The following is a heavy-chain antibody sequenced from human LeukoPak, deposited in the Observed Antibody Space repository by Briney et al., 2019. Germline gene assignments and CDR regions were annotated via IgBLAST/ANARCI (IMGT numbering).Heavy chain of an antibody. CDR3: ARASNWNDADFEY. V-gene: IGHV3-48*03. CDR2: ISSSGSTI. D-gene: IGHD1-1*01. CDR1: GFTFSSYE. J-gene: IGHJ4*02. Sequence: GGSLGLSCAASGFTFSSYEMNWVRQAPGKGLEWVSYISSSGSTIYYADSVKGRFTISRDNAKKTLYLQMNSLRAGDTAVYYCARASNWNDADFEYWGRGTLVTVSS.